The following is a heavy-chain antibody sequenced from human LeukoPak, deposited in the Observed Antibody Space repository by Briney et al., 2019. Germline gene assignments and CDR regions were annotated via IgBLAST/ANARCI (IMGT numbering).Heavy chain of an antibody. J-gene: IGHJ5*02. CDR3: VRDRPHNWFDP. CDR2: IKPDSGDT. CDR1: GYTFSGYY. Sequence: ASVKFSCKASGYTFSGYYIHWVRQAPGQGLEWMGLIKPDSGDTNYAQNFRGRVTMTRDTSITTAYVELNRLTSDDTAVYYCVRDRPHNWFDPWGQGTLVTVSS. V-gene: IGHV1-2*02.